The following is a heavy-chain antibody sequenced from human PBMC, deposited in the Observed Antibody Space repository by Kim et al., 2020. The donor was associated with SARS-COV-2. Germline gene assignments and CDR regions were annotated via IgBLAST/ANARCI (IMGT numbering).Heavy chain of an antibody. Sequence: ASVKVSCKASGYTFTNYYMHWVRQAPGQGLEWMGIINPSGCSTSYAPKFQGRVTMTRDTSTRTVHMELSSLRSEGTAVYFCARDSSGYYLYWGQGTLVTVSS. J-gene: IGHJ4*02. V-gene: IGHV1-46*01. CDR3: ARDSSGYYLY. CDR2: INPSGCST. CDR1: GYTFTNYY. D-gene: IGHD3-22*01.